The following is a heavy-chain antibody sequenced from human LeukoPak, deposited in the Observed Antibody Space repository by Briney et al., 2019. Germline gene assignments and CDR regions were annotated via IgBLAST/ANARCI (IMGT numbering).Heavy chain of an antibody. CDR3: AKDGHYYDSSGYYYSSYFDY. D-gene: IGHD3-22*01. J-gene: IGHJ4*02. V-gene: IGHV3-43D*03. Sequence: SGGSLRLSCAASGFTFDDYAMHWVRRAPGKGLEWVSLISWDGGSTYYADSVKGRFTISRDNSKNSLYLQMNSLRAEDTALYYCAKDGHYYDSSGYYYSSYFDYWGQGTLVTVSS. CDR2: ISWDGGST. CDR1: GFTFDDYA.